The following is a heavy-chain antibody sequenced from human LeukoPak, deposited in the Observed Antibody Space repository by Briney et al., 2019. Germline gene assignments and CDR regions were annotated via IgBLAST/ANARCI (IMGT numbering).Heavy chain of an antibody. J-gene: IGHJ5*02. CDR1: GFTLSRYW. CDR3: ARDLLGDGWFDP. CDR2: IKQDGSVK. D-gene: IGHD2-21*02. V-gene: IGHV3-7*01. Sequence: GGSLRLSCAASGFTLSRYWMSWVRQAPGKGLEWVANIKQDGSVKYYVDSVKGRFTISRDNAKNSLYLQMNSLRAKDTAVYYCARDLLGDGWFDPWGQGTLVTVSS.